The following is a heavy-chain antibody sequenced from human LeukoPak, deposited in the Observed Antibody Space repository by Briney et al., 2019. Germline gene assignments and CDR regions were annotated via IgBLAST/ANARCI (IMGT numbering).Heavy chain of an antibody. CDR2: IETVGNT. J-gene: IGHJ6*02. CDR1: GFTFTSYD. V-gene: IGHV3-13*01. CDR3: IRIRTREHQYGMDV. D-gene: IGHD1-26*01. Sequence: PGGSLRLSWAASGFTFTSYDMHWVRQATGKGLEWVSAIETVGNTYYSGSVEGRFTISRDDVKNSLYLHMNSLRDGDTAVYYCIRIRTREHQYGMDVWGQGTTVTVSS.